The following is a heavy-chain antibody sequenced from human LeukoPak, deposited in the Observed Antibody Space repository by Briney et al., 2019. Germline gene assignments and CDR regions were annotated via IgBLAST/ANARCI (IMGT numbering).Heavy chain of an antibody. Sequence: ASVKVSCKASGGTFSSYAISWGRQAPGQGLELMGGVITNSGGTIYAQKFQGRVTLTRDTSITTAYMELSGLKSDDTAVYFCARGFMVRGVIDDYWGQGTLVTVSS. CDR3: ARGFMVRGVIDDY. CDR1: GGTFSSYA. V-gene: IGHV1-2*02. J-gene: IGHJ4*02. CDR2: VITNSGGT. D-gene: IGHD3-10*01.